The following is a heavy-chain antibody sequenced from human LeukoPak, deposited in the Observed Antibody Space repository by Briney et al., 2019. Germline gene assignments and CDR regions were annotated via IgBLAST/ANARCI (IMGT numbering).Heavy chain of an antibody. CDR3: APSSGYGYFDY. Sequence: ASVKVSCKASGYTFTGYYMHWVRQAPGQGLEWMGRINPNRGGTNYAQKFQGRVTMTRDTSISTAYMELSRLRSDDTAVYYCAPSSGYGYFDYWGQGTLVTVSS. CDR1: GYTFTGYY. D-gene: IGHD5-12*01. J-gene: IGHJ4*02. CDR2: INPNRGGT. V-gene: IGHV1-2*06.